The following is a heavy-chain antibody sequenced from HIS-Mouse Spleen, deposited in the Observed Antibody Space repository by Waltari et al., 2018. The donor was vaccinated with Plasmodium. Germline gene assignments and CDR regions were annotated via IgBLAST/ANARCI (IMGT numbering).Heavy chain of an antibody. V-gene: IGHV4-59*01. CDR1: GASISSYY. Sequence: QVQLQESGPGLVKPSETLSLTCTVSGASISSYYWNWIRQPPGKGLEWIGYIYYSGSTNYNPSLKSRVTISVDTSKNQFSLKLSSVTAADTAVYYCAREVNSGTFDYWGQGTLVTVSS. CDR3: AREVNSGTFDY. D-gene: IGHD1-26*01. CDR2: IYYSGST. J-gene: IGHJ4*02.